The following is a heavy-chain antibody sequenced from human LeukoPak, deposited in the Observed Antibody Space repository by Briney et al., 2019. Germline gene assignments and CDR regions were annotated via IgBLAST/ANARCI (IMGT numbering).Heavy chain of an antibody. CDR2: IYHSGST. D-gene: IGHD3-3*01. V-gene: IGHV4-38-2*01. CDR3: ARSITMFGVVWDAFDI. CDR1: GYSIRSGYY. J-gene: IGHJ3*02. Sequence: SETLSLTCAVSGYSIRSGYYWGWIRQPPGKGLEWIGSIYHSGSTYYNPSLKSRVTISVDTSKNQFSLKLSPVTAADTAVYYCARSITMFGVVWDAFDIWGQGTMVTVSS.